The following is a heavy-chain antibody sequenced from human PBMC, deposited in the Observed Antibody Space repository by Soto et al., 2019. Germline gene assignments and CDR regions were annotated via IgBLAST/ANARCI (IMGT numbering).Heavy chain of an antibody. V-gene: IGHV3-33*01. CDR2: LRYDGSNT. J-gene: IGHJ4*02. Sequence: QVQLVESGGGVVQPGRSLRLSCAASGFTFSGYGRHWVRQAPGKGLEWVAVLRYDGSNTYYADSVKGRFTISRDNPKNTLYLQMNSLRAEDTAVYYCARDGVGATTYFGYFDYWGQGTLVTVSS. D-gene: IGHD1-26*01. CDR3: ARDGVGATTYFGYFDY. CDR1: GFTFSGYG.